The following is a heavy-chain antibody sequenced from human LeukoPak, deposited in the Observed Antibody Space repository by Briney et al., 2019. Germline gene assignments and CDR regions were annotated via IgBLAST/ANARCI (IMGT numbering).Heavy chain of an antibody. V-gene: IGHV1-2*02. CDR2: INPSSGAT. J-gene: IGHJ5*02. Sequence: ASLKVSCQASGYGFTEYYVHWIRPAPGQGLEWMGWINPSSGATIYAQKFQGRVTMTRDTFTTTAYMEINSLLSDDTAVYYCARGWQINSSGGFVDPWGQGTLVTVS. CDR1: GYGFTEYY. D-gene: IGHD6-6*01. CDR3: ARGWQINSSGGFVDP.